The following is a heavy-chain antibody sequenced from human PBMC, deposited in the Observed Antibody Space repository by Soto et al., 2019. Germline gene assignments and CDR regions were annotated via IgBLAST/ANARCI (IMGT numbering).Heavy chain of an antibody. V-gene: IGHV3-23*02. Sequence: EVQLVESWGGWQQPGGSLRLSWAASGFPFRTHALSGVRQAPGKGLEWVSVISGSGTTTFSGDSVKGRFTISRDKSKDPRDLAMNTLRVEDTDISYCAKHPMTEPDEYSNSKYFDYSGHGTLVPISS. CDR2: ISGSGTTT. J-gene: IGHJ4*01. CDR3: AKHPMTEPDEYSNSKYFDY. CDR1: GFPFRTHA. D-gene: IGHD4-4*01.